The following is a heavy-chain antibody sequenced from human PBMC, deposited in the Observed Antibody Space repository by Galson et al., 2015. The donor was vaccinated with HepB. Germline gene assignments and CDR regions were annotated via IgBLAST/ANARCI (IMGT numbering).Heavy chain of an antibody. CDR1: GFTFSSYS. V-gene: IGHV3-21*01. D-gene: IGHD6-13*01. Sequence: SLRLSCAASGFTFSSYSMNWVRQAPGKGLEWVSSISSSSSYIYYADSVKGRFTISRDNAKNSLYLQMNSLRAEDTAVYYCARAGSFDAFDIWGQGTMVTVSP. J-gene: IGHJ3*02. CDR3: ARAGSFDAFDI. CDR2: ISSSSSYI.